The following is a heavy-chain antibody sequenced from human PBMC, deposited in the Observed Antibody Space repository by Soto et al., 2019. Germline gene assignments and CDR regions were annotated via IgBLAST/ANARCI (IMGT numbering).Heavy chain of an antibody. V-gene: IGHV3-23*01. D-gene: IGHD4-17*01. CDR1: GFTFSSYA. J-gene: IGHJ4*02. Sequence: GGSLRLSCAASGFTFSSYAMSWVRQAPGKGLEWVSAISASGGGTYYADSMKGRFTISRDNSKNTLNLQMIGLRAEDTAVYYCAKAIHHASTGLDYWGQGTLVTVSS. CDR2: ISASGGGT. CDR3: AKAIHHASTGLDY.